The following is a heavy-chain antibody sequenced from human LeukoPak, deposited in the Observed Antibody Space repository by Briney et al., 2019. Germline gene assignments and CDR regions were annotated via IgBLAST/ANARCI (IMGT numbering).Heavy chain of an antibody. D-gene: IGHD4-17*01. J-gene: IGHJ6*02. CDR1: GFTFSNYG. CDR2: ISHDGSFK. CDR3: SKDTYERDGYGDHLRDFMDV. V-gene: IGHV3-30*18. Sequence: GRSLRLSCAVSGFTFSNYGIHWVRQAPGKGLEWVAAISHDGSFKYYADSVRGRFTISRDNTKDTLSLHMNSLRAEDTAVYYCSKDTYERDGYGDHLRDFMDVWGQGTTVTVSS.